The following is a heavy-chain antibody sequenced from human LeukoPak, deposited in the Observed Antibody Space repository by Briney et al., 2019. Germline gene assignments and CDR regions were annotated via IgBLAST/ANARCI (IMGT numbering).Heavy chain of an antibody. CDR3: ARDLSNYYDSSGYRE. CDR1: GGSISSYY. J-gene: IGHJ4*02. Sequence: SETLSLTCTVSGGSISSYYWSWIRQPAGKGLEWIGEIYHSGSTNYNPSLKSRVTISVDKSKNQFSLKLSSVTAADTAVYYCARDLSNYYDSSGYREWGQGTLVTVSS. V-gene: IGHV4-59*12. CDR2: IYHSGST. D-gene: IGHD3-22*01.